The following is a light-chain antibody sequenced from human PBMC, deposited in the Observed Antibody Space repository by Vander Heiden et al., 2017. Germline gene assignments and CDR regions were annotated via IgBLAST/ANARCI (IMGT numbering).Light chain of an antibody. CDR3: AAWDASRNGYV. CDR1: SSNIGSNT. J-gene: IGLJ1*01. Sequence: QSVLTQPPSASGTPGQRVTISCSGSSSNIGSNTVNWYQQLPGTAPKLLIYSNNQRLSGVPDRFSGSKSGTSASLATSGLQSEDEADYYCAAWDASRNGYVFGTGTKVTVL. CDR2: SNN. V-gene: IGLV1-44*01.